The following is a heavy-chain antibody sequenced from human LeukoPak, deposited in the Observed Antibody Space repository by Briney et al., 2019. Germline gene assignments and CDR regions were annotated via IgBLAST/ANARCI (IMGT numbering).Heavy chain of an antibody. CDR2: MQYGGST. J-gene: IGHJ2*01. CDR1: GGSIWSYQ. CDR3: ARRTYFDL. Sequence: SETLSLTCTVSGGSIWSYQWSWIRQPPGKGLEWIGYMQYGGSTNYNPSLKSRVTISVDTSKNQFSLKLSSVTAADTAVYYCARRTYFDLWGRGTLVTVSS. V-gene: IGHV4-59*08.